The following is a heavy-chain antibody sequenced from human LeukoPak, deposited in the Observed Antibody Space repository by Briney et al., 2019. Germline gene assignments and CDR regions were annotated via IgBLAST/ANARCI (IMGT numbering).Heavy chain of an antibody. V-gene: IGHV1-18*01. CDR2: ISAYNGNT. Sequence: ASVKVSCKASGYTFTSYGISWVRQAPGQGLEWMGWISAYNGNTNYAQKLQGRVTMTTDTSTSTAYMELRSLRSDDTAVYYCARASDYGDYEFLGYYFDYWGRGTLVTVSS. J-gene: IGHJ4*02. D-gene: IGHD4-17*01. CDR3: ARASDYGDYEFLGYYFDY. CDR1: GYTFTSYG.